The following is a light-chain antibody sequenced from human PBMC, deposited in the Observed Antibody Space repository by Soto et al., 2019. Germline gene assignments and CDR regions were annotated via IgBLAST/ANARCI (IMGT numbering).Light chain of an antibody. CDR3: RQGTHWPFI. CDR2: KVS. V-gene: IGKV2-30*01. CDR1: QSLVYSDGYTY. J-gene: IGKJ2*01. Sequence: DAVLTQSPLSLHVTLGQAASISCRSSQSLVYSDGYTYLNWFHQRPGQTPRRVIYKVSNRDSGVPDSFSGSGSGTDFTLKFSRVEAEDVGVYYCRQGTHWPFIFGQETKRQIK.